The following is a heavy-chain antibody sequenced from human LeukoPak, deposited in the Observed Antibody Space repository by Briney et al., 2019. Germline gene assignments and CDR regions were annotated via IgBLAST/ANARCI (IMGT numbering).Heavy chain of an antibody. J-gene: IGHJ5*02. V-gene: IGHV4-39*01. CDR3: ASPLRFSNWFDP. CDR1: GGSISSSSYY. D-gene: IGHD3-16*01. CDR2: IYYSGST. Sequence: SETLSLTCTVSGGSISSSSYYWGWIRQPPGKGLEWIGSIYYSGSTYYNPSLKTRVTISVDTSKHQFSLKLSSVTPPDTAVYYCASPLRFSNWFDPWGQGTLVTVSS.